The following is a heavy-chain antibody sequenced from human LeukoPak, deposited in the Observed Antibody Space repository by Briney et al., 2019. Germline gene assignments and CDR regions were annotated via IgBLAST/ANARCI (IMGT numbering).Heavy chain of an antibody. CDR3: ARDRVGSGWPRPYYFEV. V-gene: IGHV1-2*02. Sequence: ASVKVSCKASGYTLTGYYLHWVRQAPGQGLEWMGWINPNTGATHSAQKFQGRFTMTRDTSISTAYMDLSRLRSDDTAVYYCARDRVGSGWPRPYYFEVWGQGTLVTVSS. D-gene: IGHD6-19*01. J-gene: IGHJ4*02. CDR1: GYTLTGYY. CDR2: INPNTGAT.